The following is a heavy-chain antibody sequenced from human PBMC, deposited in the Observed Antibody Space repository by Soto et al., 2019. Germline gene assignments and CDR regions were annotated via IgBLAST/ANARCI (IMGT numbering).Heavy chain of an antibody. CDR1: GFTFSSYE. V-gene: IGHV3-48*03. CDR2: LSSSGATI. Sequence: EVQLVESGGGLVQPGGSLRLSCAASGFTFSSYEMSWVRQAPGKGLEWVSYLSSSGATIYYADSVKGRFTISRDNAKNSLYLQMNSLRVEDTAVYYCAKDWEVVSGNGAFDVWGRGTMVTVSS. CDR3: AKDWEVVSGNGAFDV. J-gene: IGHJ3*01. D-gene: IGHD3-22*01.